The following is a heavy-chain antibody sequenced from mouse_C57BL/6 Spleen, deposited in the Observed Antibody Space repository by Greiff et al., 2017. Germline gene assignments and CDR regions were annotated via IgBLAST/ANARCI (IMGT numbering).Heavy chain of an antibody. CDR2: IYPGSGST. CDR3: ARGPGSSYDWYFDV. D-gene: IGHD1-1*01. CDR1: GYTFTSYW. Sequence: VQLQQPGAELVKPGASVKMSCKASGYTFTSYWITWVKQRPGQGLEWIGDIYPGSGSTNYNEKFKSKATLTVDTSSSTAYLQLSSLTSEDSAVYYCARGPGSSYDWYFDVWGTGTTVTVSS. V-gene: IGHV1-55*01. J-gene: IGHJ1*03.